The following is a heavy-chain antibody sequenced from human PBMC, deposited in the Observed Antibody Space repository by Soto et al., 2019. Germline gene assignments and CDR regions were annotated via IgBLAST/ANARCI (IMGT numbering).Heavy chain of an antibody. Sequence: QVQLQESGPGLVKPSQTLSLTCTVSGGSISSGDYYWSWIRQHPGKGLEWIGYIYYSGNTYYNPSLKSRVTISVDTSKNQFSLKLSSVTAADTAVYYCARVAVVVPAANPFFDYWGQETLVTVSS. J-gene: IGHJ4*02. CDR1: GGSISSGDYY. V-gene: IGHV4-31*03. CDR3: ARVAVVVPAANPFFDY. CDR2: IYYSGNT. D-gene: IGHD2-2*01.